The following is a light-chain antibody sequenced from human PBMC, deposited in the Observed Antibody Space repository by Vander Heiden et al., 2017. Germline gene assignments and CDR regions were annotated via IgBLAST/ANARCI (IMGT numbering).Light chain of an antibody. CDR3: QSYDSSLSAVV. CDR2: VNN. CDR1: SSNIGAGYD. J-gene: IGLJ2*01. V-gene: IGLV1-40*01. Sequence: QSVLTQPPSVSGVPGQRVTISCTGSSSNIGAGYDVQWYQQLPGTAPKLLIYVNNNRPSGVPDRFSGSKSGTSASLAITGLQAEDEADYYCQSYDSSLSAVVFGGGTKLTVL.